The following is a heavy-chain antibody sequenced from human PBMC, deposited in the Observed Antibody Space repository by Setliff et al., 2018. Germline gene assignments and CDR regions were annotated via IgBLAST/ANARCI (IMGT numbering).Heavy chain of an antibody. J-gene: IGHJ4*02. V-gene: IGHV1-18*01. Sequence: ASVKVSCKASGYTLINYGISWVRQAPGQGLKWMGWIGAYTGNTNYALKFQGRVTMTTDTSTSTAYMELRSLRSDDTAVYYCSRLVRYCTTTTCQSVPGAEVWGQGTLVTVSS. CDR2: IGAYTGNT. CDR3: SRLVRYCTTTTCQSVPGAEV. D-gene: IGHD2-8*01. CDR1: GYTLINYG.